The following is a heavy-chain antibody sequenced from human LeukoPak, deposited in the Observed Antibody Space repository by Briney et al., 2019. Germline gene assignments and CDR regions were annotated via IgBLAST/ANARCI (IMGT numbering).Heavy chain of an antibody. CDR2: ISPSSSYI. CDR3: ARDRYSTSLDAFDI. Sequence: PGGSLRLSCAASGFTFSTYNINWVRQAPGRGLEWVSSISPSSSYIYYADSVKGQFTISRDNAKNSLYLQMSSLRAEDTAVYYCARDRYSTSLDAFDIWGQGTMVTVSS. V-gene: IGHV3-21*01. D-gene: IGHD6-13*01. CDR1: GFTFSTYN. J-gene: IGHJ3*02.